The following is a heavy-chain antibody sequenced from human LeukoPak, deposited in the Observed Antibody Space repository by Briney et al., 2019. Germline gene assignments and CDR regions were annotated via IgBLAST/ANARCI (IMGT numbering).Heavy chain of an antibody. CDR1: GGSISSYY. J-gene: IGHJ6*02. Sequence: SETLSLTCTVSGGSISSYYWSWIRQPPGKGLEWIGYIYYSGSTNYNPSLKSRVTISVDTSKNQFSLKLSSVTAADTAVYYCARGVGSYCSSTSCYYYYGMDVWGQGTTVTVSS. D-gene: IGHD2-2*01. CDR3: ARGVGSYCSSTSCYYYYGMDV. CDR2: IYYSGST. V-gene: IGHV4-59*01.